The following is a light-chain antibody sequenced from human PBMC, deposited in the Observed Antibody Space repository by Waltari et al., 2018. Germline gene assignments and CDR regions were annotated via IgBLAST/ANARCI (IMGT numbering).Light chain of an antibody. V-gene: IGKV1-16*02. Sequence: DIQMTQSPSSLSASLGDRVTITCRASQCISNYLAWFQHKPGQAPKSLIYAASTLQSGVASKFSGRGSGTDFTLTINSLQPEDFATYYCQQYKSFPITFGQGTRLEMK. CDR3: QQYKSFPIT. CDR1: QCISNY. J-gene: IGKJ5*01. CDR2: AAS.